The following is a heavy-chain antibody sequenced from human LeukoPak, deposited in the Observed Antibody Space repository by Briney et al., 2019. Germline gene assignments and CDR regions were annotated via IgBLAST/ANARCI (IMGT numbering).Heavy chain of an antibody. V-gene: IGHV3-15*05. J-gene: IGHJ4*02. CDR1: GFSFTNAW. CDR3: TTVTLRPVGL. Sequence: PGGSLRLSCAASGFSFTNAWMSWVRQAPGKGLEWVGRIKSKTDGGTIDYAAPVKGRFTISRDDSKNTLFLQMNSLKIEDTAVYYCTTVTLRPVGLWGQGTLVTVSS. CDR2: IKSKTDGGTI. D-gene: IGHD3-10*01.